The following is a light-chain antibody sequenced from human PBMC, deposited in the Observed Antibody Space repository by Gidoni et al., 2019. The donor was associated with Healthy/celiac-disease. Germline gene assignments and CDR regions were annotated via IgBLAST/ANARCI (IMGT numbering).Light chain of an antibody. J-gene: IGKJ5*01. CDR2: GAS. CDR3: QQYGSSPPIT. V-gene: IGKV3-20*01. CDR1: QSVSSSY. Sequence: IVLTQPPGTLSLSPAERATLSCRASQSVSSSYLAWYQQKPGQAPRLLIYGASSRATGIPDRFSGSGSGTDFTLTISRLEPEDFAVYYCQQYGSSPPITFGQGTRLEIK.